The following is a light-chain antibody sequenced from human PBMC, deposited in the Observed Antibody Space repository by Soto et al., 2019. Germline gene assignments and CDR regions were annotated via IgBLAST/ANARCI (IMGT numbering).Light chain of an antibody. J-gene: IGKJ5*01. V-gene: IGKV1-9*01. CDR1: QGISSY. CDR2: AAS. Sequence: DIQLTQSPSFLSASVGDRVTITCRASQGISSYIAWYQQKPGKAPKLLIYAASTLQSGVPSRFSGSGSRTEFTLTISSLQPEDFATCCCQQLNSYLITFGQGTRLEIK. CDR3: QQLNSYLIT.